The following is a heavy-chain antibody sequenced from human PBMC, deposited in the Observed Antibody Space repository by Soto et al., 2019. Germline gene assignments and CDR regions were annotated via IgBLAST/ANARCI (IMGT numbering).Heavy chain of an antibody. CDR2: VSGSAGTT. D-gene: IGHD6-6*01. V-gene: IGHV3-23*01. J-gene: IGHJ3*01. Sequence: EVPLLESGGGLVQPGGTLSLSCDASGFTFSIYVMTWVRQAPGKGLEWVSAVSGSAGTTYYADSVKGRFSISRDNSKNTLSLQMNSLTADDTAVYYCARVQGTARNAFDVWGHGTMVTVSS. CDR1: GFTFSIYV. CDR3: ARVQGTARNAFDV.